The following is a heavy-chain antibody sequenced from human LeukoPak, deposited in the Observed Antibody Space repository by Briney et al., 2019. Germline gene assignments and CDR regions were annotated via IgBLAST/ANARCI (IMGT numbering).Heavy chain of an antibody. CDR1: GGSISSYD. Sequence: NPSETLSLTCTVSGGSISSYDWSWIRQPPGKGLEWIGYIYYSGSTNYNPSLKSRVTMSLDTSKNQFSLNLTSVTAADTAVYYCARDQGDWFDPWGQGTPVIVSS. CDR3: ARDQGDWFDP. CDR2: IYYSGST. V-gene: IGHV4-59*12. J-gene: IGHJ5*02.